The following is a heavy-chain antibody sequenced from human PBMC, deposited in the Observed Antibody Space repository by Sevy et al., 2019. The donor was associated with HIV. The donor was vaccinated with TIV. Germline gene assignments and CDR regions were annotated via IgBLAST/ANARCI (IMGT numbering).Heavy chain of an antibody. CDR3: AKGDRSFYGIDV. CDR2: ISGSGGST. D-gene: IGHD2-15*01. Sequence: GGSLRLSCAASGFTFGTYVMNWVRQAPGKGLEWVSGISGSGGSTYYADSVKGRITISRDNSKKTVYLQMNRLRAEDTAVYYCAKGDRSFYGIDVWGQGTTVTVSS. V-gene: IGHV3-23*01. J-gene: IGHJ6*02. CDR1: GFTFGTYV.